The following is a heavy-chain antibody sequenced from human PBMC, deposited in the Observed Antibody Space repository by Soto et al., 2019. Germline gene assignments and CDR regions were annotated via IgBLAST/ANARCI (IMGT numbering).Heavy chain of an antibody. CDR1: GGSISSSSYY. CDR2: IYYSGST. CDR3: ARRGNSAALDY. Sequence: QLQLQESGPGLVKPSETLSLTCTVSGGSISSSSYYWGWIRQPPGKGLEWIGSIYYSGSTYYNPSLKSRVTISVDTSKNQFSLKLSSVTAADTAVYYCARRGNSAALDYWGQGILVTVSS. J-gene: IGHJ4*02. V-gene: IGHV4-39*01. D-gene: IGHD2-21*02.